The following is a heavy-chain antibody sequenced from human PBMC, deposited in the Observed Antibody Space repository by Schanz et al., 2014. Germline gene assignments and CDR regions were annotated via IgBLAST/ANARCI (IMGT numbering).Heavy chain of an antibody. CDR1: GFSFSSYA. CDR3: AKGRFGELSAFDI. J-gene: IGHJ3*02. CDR2: ISGSGAST. Sequence: EVHLLESGGGLVPPGGSLRLSCATSGFSFSSYAINWVRQAPGKGLEWVSGISGSGASTYYADSVKGRFTITRDNAKNSLYLQMNSLRAEDTAVYYCAKGRFGELSAFDIWGQGTMVTVSS. D-gene: IGHD3-10*01. V-gene: IGHV3-23*01.